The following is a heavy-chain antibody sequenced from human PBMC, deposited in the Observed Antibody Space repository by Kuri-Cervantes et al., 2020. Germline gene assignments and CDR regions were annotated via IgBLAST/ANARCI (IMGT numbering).Heavy chain of an antibody. CDR1: GYSFTSYW. CDR3: ARDQAGATGMDSSAAFDI. Sequence: KVSCKGSGYSFTSYWIGWVRQMPGKGLEWMGIIYPGDSDTRYSPSFQGQVTISADKSISTAYLQWSSLRSEDTAVYYCARDQAGATGMDSSAAFDIWGQGTMVTVSS. D-gene: IGHD6-25*01. V-gene: IGHV5-51*01. CDR2: IYPGDSDT. J-gene: IGHJ3*02.